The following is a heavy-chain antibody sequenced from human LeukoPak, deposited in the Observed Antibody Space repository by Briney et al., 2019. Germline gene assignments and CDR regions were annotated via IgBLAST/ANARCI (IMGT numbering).Heavy chain of an antibody. CDR2: IYSSGST. CDR1: GGSINSYY. D-gene: IGHD4-23*01. J-gene: IGHJ4*02. V-gene: IGHV4-4*07. Sequence: SETLSLTCTVSGGSINSYYWSWIRQPAGKGLEWIGRIYSSGSTNYNPSLKSRVSMSVGTSKNQFSLKLTSVTAADTALYYCARGGKATVVTMWGQGILVTVSS. CDR3: ARGGKATVVTM.